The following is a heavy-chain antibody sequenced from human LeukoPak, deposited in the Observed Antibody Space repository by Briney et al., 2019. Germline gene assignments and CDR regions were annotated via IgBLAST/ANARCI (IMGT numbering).Heavy chain of an antibody. V-gene: IGHV3-30-3*01. CDR2: ISYDGSNK. CDR3: ARYFTVNDAFDI. Sequence: PGRSLRLSCAASGFTFSNYAMHWVRQAPGKGLEWMAVISYDGSNKYYADSVKGRFTISRDNSKNTLYLQMNSLRAEDTAVYYCARYFTVNDAFDIWGQGTMVTVSS. D-gene: IGHD4-17*01. J-gene: IGHJ3*02. CDR1: GFTFSNYA.